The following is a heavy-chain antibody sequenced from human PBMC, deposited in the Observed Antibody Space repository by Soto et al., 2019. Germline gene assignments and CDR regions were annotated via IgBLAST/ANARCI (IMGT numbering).Heavy chain of an antibody. CDR1: GYTFTGHY. CDR3: GRGRSGQIVVFY. V-gene: IGHV1-2*02. CDR2: IGPESGAT. D-gene: IGHD1-26*01. J-gene: IGHJ4*02. Sequence: ASVKVSCKASGYTFTGHYIHWVRQAPEQGPEWMGEIGPESGATRYAQRFQGRVTMTRDMSITTVYMELNNLGPDDTAVYYCGRGRSGQIVVFYWGQGTPVTVSS.